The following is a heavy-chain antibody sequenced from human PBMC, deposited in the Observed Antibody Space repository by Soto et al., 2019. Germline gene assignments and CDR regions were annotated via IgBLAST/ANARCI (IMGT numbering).Heavy chain of an antibody. CDR2: VSRRGVNT. CDR3: AKLSSPINDLAEPGPDY. Sequence: EAQLLESGGGLEQPGGSLRLSCVVSEFIFSSFALSWVRLAPGKGLEWVAAVSRRGVNTYYADSVKGRFTISRENAKNTLYLQMNSLRAEETAVYYCAKLSSPINDLAEPGPDYWGQGTLVTVSS. V-gene: IGHV3-23*01. J-gene: IGHJ4*02. D-gene: IGHD6-13*01. CDR1: EFIFSSFA.